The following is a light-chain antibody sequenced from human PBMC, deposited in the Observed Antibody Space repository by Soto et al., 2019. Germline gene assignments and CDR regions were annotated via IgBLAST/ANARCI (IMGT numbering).Light chain of an antibody. CDR3: QQYGSSGT. J-gene: IGKJ1*01. CDR1: QSVSNNY. Sequence: IVKTQSPGTLSLCAGEWATRSCRASQSVSNNYLAWYQQKPGQAPRLLIYGASNRATGIPDRFSGSGSGTDFTLTISRLETEDFAVYYCQQYGSSGTFGQGTKVDI. V-gene: IGKV3-20*01. CDR2: GAS.